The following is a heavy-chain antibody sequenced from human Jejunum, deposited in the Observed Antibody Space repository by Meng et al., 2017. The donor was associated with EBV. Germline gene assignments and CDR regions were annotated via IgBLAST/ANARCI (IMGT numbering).Heavy chain of an antibody. D-gene: IGHD3-10*01. Sequence: QLQQGGEGSLKPSETQSLSCAGYGGSFSDYYWTWIRQPPGKGLEWIGEINHGGGAIYNPSLKSRVTISVDTSKNQFSLKLSSVTAADTAVYYCARLGGYASGTYYPIDPWGQGTLVTVSS. CDR2: INHGGGA. J-gene: IGHJ5*02. V-gene: IGHV4-34*01. CDR3: ARLGGYASGTYYPIDP. CDR1: GGSFSDYY.